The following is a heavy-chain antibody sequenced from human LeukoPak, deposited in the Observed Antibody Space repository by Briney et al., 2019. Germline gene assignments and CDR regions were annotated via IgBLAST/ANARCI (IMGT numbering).Heavy chain of an antibody. V-gene: IGHV3-49*03. CDR2: IKSKAYGGTT. CDR3: TREVSGLFDY. CDR1: GFTFGDYA. J-gene: IGHJ4*02. D-gene: IGHD3/OR15-3a*01. Sequence: GGSLRLSCTASGFTFGDYALSWFRQAPGKGLEWVGFIKSKAYGGTTEYAASVKGRFTFSRDDSKSIAYLQMNSLKTDDTAVYYCTREVSGLFDYWGQGTLVTVSS.